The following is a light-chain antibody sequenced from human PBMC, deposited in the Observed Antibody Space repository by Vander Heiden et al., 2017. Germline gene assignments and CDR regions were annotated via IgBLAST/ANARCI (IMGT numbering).Light chain of an antibody. Sequence: QDVLTQPSSPSASPGTAASPTATWRDDINGGSYYIYLYQQKPGSPPQSLLKYKSDSDNQQGAGVPSRFSGSKDASANAGILLISGLQSEDEADYYCMIWHNFAVVFGAGTKVTVL. V-gene: IGLV5-45*03. J-gene: IGLJ2*01. CDR2: YKSDSDN. CDR1: DDINGGSYY. CDR3: MIWHNFAVV.